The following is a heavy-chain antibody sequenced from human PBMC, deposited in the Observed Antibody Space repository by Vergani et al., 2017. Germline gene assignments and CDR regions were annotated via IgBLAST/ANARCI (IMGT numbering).Heavy chain of an antibody. CDR3: ARETAYCGGDCYGPRNYYYYYMDV. CDR2: IIPMFGTA. CDR1: GGTFSSYA. Sequence: QVQLVQSGAEVKKPGSSVKVSCKASGGTFSSYAISWVRQAPGQGLEWRGGIIPMFGTANYAQKFWGRVTITADESTSTAYMELSSLRSEDTAVYYCARETAYCGGDCYGPRNYYYYYMDVWGKGP. D-gene: IGHD2-21*01. J-gene: IGHJ6*03. V-gene: IGHV1-69*01.